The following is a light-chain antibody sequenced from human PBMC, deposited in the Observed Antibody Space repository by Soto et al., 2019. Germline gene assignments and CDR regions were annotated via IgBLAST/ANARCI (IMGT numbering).Light chain of an antibody. CDR1: QSVDTW. CDR3: QQYKRAWT. CDR2: KVS. Sequence: DIQMTQSPSTLSASVGDRVTITCRASQSVDTWLAWYQQKPGKAPKVLISKVSNLESGVPSRFSGSGYGTEFTLPISSLQPDDFATYYCQQYKRAWTFCQGTKVDIK. V-gene: IGKV1-5*03. J-gene: IGKJ1*01.